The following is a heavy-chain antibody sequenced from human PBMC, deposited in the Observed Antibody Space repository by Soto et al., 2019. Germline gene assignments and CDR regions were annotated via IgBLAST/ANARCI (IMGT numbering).Heavy chain of an antibody. CDR2: IYYDGST. J-gene: IGHJ4*02. V-gene: IGHV4-39*02. CDR1: GGSINSNNDY. D-gene: IGHD2-15*01. Sequence: SETMSLTCTVSGGSINSNNDYWAWIRQHPGKGLAWITSIYYDGSTYYNPSLKSRVSISVDTSKNHFSLKLSAVTAADTAVYYCARVVVAATRHTDFDSWGQGTLVTVSS. CDR3: ARVVVAATRHTDFDS.